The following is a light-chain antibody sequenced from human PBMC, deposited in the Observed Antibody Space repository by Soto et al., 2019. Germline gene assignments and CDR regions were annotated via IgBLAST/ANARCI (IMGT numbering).Light chain of an antibody. CDR3: QQYFTSPWT. CDR1: QSILDRSKNKYY. J-gene: IGKJ1*01. CDR2: WSS. Sequence: DIVMTQSPDSLAVSLGERATFNCKSSQSILDRSKNKYYLAWYQQKSGQPPKLLMYWSSLRESGVPDRFTGSGSGTDFTLTISSLQAEDVGVYYCQQYFTSPWTFGQGTKVEI. V-gene: IGKV4-1*01.